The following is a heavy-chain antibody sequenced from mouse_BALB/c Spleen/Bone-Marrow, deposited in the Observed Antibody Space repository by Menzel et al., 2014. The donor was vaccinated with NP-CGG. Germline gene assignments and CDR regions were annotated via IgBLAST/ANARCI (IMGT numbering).Heavy chain of an antibody. Sequence: SGAELVRPGSSVKISCKASGYAFSTYWMNWVKQRPGQGLEWIGQIHPGNGNADYNGKFKDKATLTADKSSRTAYMHLSSLTSEDSAVYFCSRGGNYGTYWGQGTLVTVSA. J-gene: IGHJ3*01. D-gene: IGHD2-1*01. CDR1: GYAFSTYW. CDR2: IHPGNGNA. CDR3: SRGGNYGTY. V-gene: IGHV1-80*01.